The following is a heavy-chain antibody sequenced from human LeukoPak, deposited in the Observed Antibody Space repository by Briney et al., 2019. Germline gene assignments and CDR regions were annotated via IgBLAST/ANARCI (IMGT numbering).Heavy chain of an antibody. V-gene: IGHV4-59*01. CDR1: GGSISSYY. Sequence: PSETLSLTCTVSGGSISSYYWSWIRQPPGKGLEWIGYIYYSGSTNYNPSLKSRVTISVDTSKNQFSLKLSSVTAADTAVYYCARDLTFSGSYYEDYWGQGTLVTVSS. D-gene: IGHD1-26*01. J-gene: IGHJ4*02. CDR3: ARDLTFSGSYYEDY. CDR2: IYYSGST.